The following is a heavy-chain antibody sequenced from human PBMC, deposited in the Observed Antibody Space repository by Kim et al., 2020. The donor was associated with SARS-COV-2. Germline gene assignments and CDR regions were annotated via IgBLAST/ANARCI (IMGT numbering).Heavy chain of an antibody. D-gene: IGHD3-10*01. Sequence: GGSLRLSCAASGFTFSSYAMSWVRQAPGKGLEWVSAISGSGGSTYYADSVKGRFTISRDNSKNTLYLQMNSLRAEDTAVYYCAKFVRRGVSSPIDYWGQGTLVTVSS. CDR2: ISGSGGST. CDR1: GFTFSSYA. V-gene: IGHV3-23*01. CDR3: AKFVRRGVSSPIDY. J-gene: IGHJ4*02.